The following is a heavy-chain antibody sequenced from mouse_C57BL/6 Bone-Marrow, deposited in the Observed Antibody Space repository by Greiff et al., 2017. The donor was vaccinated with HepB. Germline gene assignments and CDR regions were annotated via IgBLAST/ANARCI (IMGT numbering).Heavy chain of an antibody. CDR1: GYAFSSSW. CDR3: AREGLRGFAY. J-gene: IGHJ3*01. Sequence: VQLQESGPELVKPGASVKISCKASGYAFSSSWMNWVKQRPGKGLEWIGRIYPGDGDTNYNGKFKGKATLTADKSSSTAYMQLSSLTSEYSAVYFCAREGLRGFAYWGQGTLVTVSA. V-gene: IGHV1-82*01. CDR2: IYPGDGDT. D-gene: IGHD2-4*01.